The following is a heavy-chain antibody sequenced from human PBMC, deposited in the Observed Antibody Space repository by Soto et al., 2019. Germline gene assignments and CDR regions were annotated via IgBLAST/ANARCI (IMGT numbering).Heavy chain of an antibody. V-gene: IGHV1-18*01. D-gene: IGHD6-19*01. J-gene: IGHJ6*02. CDR3: ARVGLAVAGPYYYYHGMDV. Sequence: ASVKVSCKASGYTFTSYGISWVRQAPGQGLEWMGWISAYNGNTNYAQKLQGRVTMTTDTSTSTAYMELRSLRSDDTAVYYCARVGLAVAGPYYYYHGMDVWGQGTTVTVSS. CDR2: ISAYNGNT. CDR1: GYTFTSYG.